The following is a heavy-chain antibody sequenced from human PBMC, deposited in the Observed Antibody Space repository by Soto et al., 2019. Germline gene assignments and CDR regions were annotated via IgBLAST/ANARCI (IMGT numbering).Heavy chain of an antibody. J-gene: IGHJ4*02. CDR1: GGSISSGGYY. CDR3: AREVVVVAATPLVD. V-gene: IGHV4-31*03. D-gene: IGHD2-15*01. CDR2: IYYSGST. Sequence: QVHLQESGPGLVKPSQTLSLTCTVSGGSISSGGYYWSWIRQHPGKGLEWIGYIYYSGSTYYNPSLKSRVTISVDTSKNQFSLKLSSVTAADTAVYYCAREVVVVAATPLVDWGQGTLVTVSS.